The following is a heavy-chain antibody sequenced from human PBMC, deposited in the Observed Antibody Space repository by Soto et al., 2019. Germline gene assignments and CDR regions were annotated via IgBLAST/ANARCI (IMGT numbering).Heavy chain of an antibody. CDR3: ARGRDWMDHSNYEPYYYYYGMDV. CDR1: GYTFTGYY. D-gene: IGHD4-4*01. Sequence: QVQLVQSGAEVKKPGASVKVSCKASGYTFTGYYMHWVRQAPGQGLEWMGWINPNSGGTNYAQKFQGWVTMTRDTSISTAYLELSRLRDDDTAVYYCARGRDWMDHSNYEPYYYYYGMDVWGQGTTVTVSS. CDR2: INPNSGGT. J-gene: IGHJ6*02. V-gene: IGHV1-2*04.